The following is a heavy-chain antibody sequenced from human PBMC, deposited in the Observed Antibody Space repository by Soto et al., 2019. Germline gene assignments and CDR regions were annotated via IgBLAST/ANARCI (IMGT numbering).Heavy chain of an antibody. CDR1: VGSISSYY. Sequence: SETLSLTCTVSVGSISSYYWSWIRQPPGKGLEWIGYIYYSGSTNYNPSLKSRVTISVDTSKNQFSLKLSSVTAADTAVYYCARAKIYDSRGDYYYGMDVWGQGTTVTVSS. J-gene: IGHJ6*02. CDR3: ARAKIYDSRGDYYYGMDV. D-gene: IGHD3-22*01. V-gene: IGHV4-59*01. CDR2: IYYSGST.